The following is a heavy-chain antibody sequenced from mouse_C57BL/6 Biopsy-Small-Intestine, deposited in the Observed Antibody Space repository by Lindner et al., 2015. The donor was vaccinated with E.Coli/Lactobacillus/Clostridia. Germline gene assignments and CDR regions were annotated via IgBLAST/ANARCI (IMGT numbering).Heavy chain of an antibody. CDR3: TRYGPRYAMDY. J-gene: IGHJ4*01. V-gene: IGHV1-14*01. D-gene: IGHD1-2*01. Sequence: VQLQESGPELVKPGASVKMSCKASGYTFTNYVIHWVKQKPGQGLEWIGYINPYNDGTNYHEKFKGKASLTSDKSSSTAYMDLSSLTSEDSAVYYCTRYGPRYAMDYWGQGTSVTVSS. CDR1: GYTFTNYV. CDR2: INPYNDGT.